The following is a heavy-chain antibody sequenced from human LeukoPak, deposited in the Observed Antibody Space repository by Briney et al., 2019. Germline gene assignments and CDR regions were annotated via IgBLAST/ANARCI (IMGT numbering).Heavy chain of an antibody. Sequence: SVKVSCKASGGTFSSYTISWVRQAPGQGLEWMGRIIPILGMANYAQKLQGRVTMTTDTSTSTAYMELRSLRSDDTAVYYCARDAVWYYDFWSGYHTFDYWGQGTLVTVSS. CDR2: IIPILGMA. CDR3: ARDAVWYYDFWSGYHTFDY. CDR1: GGTFSSYT. V-gene: IGHV1-69*04. J-gene: IGHJ4*02. D-gene: IGHD3-3*01.